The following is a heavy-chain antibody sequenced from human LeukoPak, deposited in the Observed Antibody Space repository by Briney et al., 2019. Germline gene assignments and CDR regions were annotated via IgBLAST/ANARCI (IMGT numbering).Heavy chain of an antibody. Sequence: SETLSLTCAVSGGSISSGGYSWSWIRQPPGKGLEWIGYIYHSGSTYYNPSLKSRVTISVDRSKNQFSLKLSSVTAADTAVYYCARAVVTGTGPIYYYYYGMDVWGQGTTVTVSS. CDR3: ARAVVTGTGPIYYYYYGMDV. V-gene: IGHV4-30-2*01. J-gene: IGHJ6*02. CDR1: GGSISSGGYS. CDR2: IYHSGST. D-gene: IGHD4-17*01.